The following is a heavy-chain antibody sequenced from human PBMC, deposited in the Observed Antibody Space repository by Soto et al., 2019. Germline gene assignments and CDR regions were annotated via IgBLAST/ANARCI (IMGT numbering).Heavy chain of an antibody. CDR3: ARDCSGGSCYPMGLDY. J-gene: IGHJ4*02. CDR2: IYYSGST. V-gene: IGHV4-31*03. D-gene: IGHD2-15*01. Sequence: QVQLQESGPGLVKPSQTLSLTCTVSGGSISSGGYYWSWIRQHPGKGLEWIGYIYYSGSTYYNPSLTRRVTISVDTSKNQFSLKLSSGTAADTAVYYCARDCSGGSCYPMGLDYWGQGTLVTVSS. CDR1: GGSISSGGYY.